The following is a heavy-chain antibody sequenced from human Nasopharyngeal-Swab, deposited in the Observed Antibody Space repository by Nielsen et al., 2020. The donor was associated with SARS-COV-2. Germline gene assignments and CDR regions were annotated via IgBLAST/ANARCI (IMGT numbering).Heavy chain of an antibody. CDR1: GFPFGDYA. CDR3: TRDEVLTVATNY. D-gene: IGHD5-12*01. V-gene: IGHV3-49*04. Sequence: GESLKISCTASGFPFGDYAMSWVRQAPGKGLEWVVFIRSKAYGGTTEYAASVKGRFTISRDDSKSIAYLQMNSLKTEDTAVYYCTRDEVLTVATNYWGQGTLVTVSS. J-gene: IGHJ4*02. CDR2: IRSKAYGGTT.